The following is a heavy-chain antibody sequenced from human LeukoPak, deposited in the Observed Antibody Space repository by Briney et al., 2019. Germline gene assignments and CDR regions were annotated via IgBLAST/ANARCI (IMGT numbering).Heavy chain of an antibody. J-gene: IGHJ4*02. CDR2: IRSKAYGGTT. Sequence: PGGSLRLSCTASGFTFGDYAMSWFRQAPGKGLEWVGFIRSKAYGGTTEYAASVKGRFTISRDDSKSIAYLQMNSLKTEDTAVYYCARAYTVGATELDYWGQGTLVTVSS. V-gene: IGHV3-49*03. CDR1: GFTFGDYA. CDR3: ARAYTVGATELDY. D-gene: IGHD1-26*01.